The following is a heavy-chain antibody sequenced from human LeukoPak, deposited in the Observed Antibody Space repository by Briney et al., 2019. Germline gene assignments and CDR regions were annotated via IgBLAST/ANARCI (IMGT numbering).Heavy chain of an antibody. J-gene: IGHJ3*02. CDR2: ISRNGDTT. CDR1: GFTFSTFP. CDR3: VKALTDDAFDI. Sequence: PGGSLRLSCSASGFTFSTFPMHWVRQAPGKGLEYFSAISRNGDTTYYADSVKGRFTISRDNSKNTLYLQMSSLSPEDTALYYCVKALTDDAFDIWGQGTMVIVSS. V-gene: IGHV3-64D*06.